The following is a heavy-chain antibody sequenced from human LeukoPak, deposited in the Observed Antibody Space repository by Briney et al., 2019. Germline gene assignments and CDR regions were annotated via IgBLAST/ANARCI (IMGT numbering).Heavy chain of an antibody. V-gene: IGHV1-69*13. J-gene: IGHJ6*02. CDR1: GGTFSSYA. CDR3: ARSRTETRYYYYYGMDV. D-gene: IGHD3/OR15-3a*01. Sequence: ASVKVSCKASGGTFSSYAISWARQAPGQGLEWMGGIIPIFGTANYAQKFQGRVTITADESTSTAYMELSSLRSEDTAVYYCARSRTETRYYYYYGMDVWGQGTTVTVSS. CDR2: IIPIFGTA.